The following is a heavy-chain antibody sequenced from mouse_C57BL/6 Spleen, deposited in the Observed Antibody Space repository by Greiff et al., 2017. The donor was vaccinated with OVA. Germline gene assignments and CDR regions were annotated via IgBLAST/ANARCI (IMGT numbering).Heavy chain of an antibody. CDR3: ARVGGSSHYAMDY. CDR2: INPNYGTT. CDR1: GYSFTDYN. V-gene: IGHV1-39*01. J-gene: IGHJ4*01. Sequence: EVKLQESGPELVKPGASVKISCKASGYSFTDYNMNWVKQSNGKSLEWIGVINPNYGTTSYNQKFKGKATLTVDQSSSTAYMQLNSLTSEDSAVYYCARVGGSSHYAMDYWGQGTSVTVSS. D-gene: IGHD1-1*01.